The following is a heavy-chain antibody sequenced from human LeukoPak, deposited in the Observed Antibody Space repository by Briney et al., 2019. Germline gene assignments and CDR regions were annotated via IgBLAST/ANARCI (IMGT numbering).Heavy chain of an antibody. CDR2: IIPIFGTA. J-gene: IGHJ4*02. V-gene: IGHV1-69*13. CDR3: ARDALIAAAGTDY. Sequence: GASVKVSCKASGGTFISYAISWVRQAPGQGLEWMGGIIPIFGTANYVQKFQGRVTITADESTSKAYMELSSLRSEDTAVYYCARDALIAAAGTDYWGQGTLVTACS. D-gene: IGHD6-13*01. CDR1: GGTFISYA.